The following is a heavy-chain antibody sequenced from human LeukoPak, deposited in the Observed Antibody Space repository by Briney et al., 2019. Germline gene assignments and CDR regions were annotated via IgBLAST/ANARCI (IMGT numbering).Heavy chain of an antibody. Sequence: SETLSLTCTVSGGSISSYYWSWIRQPPGKGLEWIGYIYYSGSTNYNPSLKSRVTISVDTSKNQFSLKLSSATAADTAVYYCAREALGTRFDYWGQGTLVTVSS. V-gene: IGHV4-59*01. CDR3: AREALGTRFDY. CDR2: IYYSGST. J-gene: IGHJ4*02. D-gene: IGHD6-6*01. CDR1: GGSISSYY.